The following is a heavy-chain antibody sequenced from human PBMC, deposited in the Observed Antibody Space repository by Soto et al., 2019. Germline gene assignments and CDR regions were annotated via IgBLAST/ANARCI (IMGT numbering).Heavy chain of an antibody. J-gene: IGHJ4*01. CDR1: GFTFSSYA. CDR2: ISYDGSNK. CDR3: AKDGERDTAKAY. Sequence: QVQLVESGGGVVQPGRSLRLSCAASGFTFSSYAMHWVRQAPGKGLEWVAVISYDGSNKYYADSVKGRFTISRDNSKNTLYPEMNRLRAEDTAVYYCAKDGERDTAKAYWGQGTPVTVSP. V-gene: IGHV3-30-3*01. D-gene: IGHD5-18*01.